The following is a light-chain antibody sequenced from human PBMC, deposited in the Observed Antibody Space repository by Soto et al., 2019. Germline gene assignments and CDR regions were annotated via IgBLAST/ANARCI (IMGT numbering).Light chain of an antibody. J-gene: IGLJ2*01. V-gene: IGLV2-14*01. CDR3: SSYTSSSTLVV. CDR2: EVS. Sequence: QSALTQPASVSGSPGQSITISCTGTSSDVGGYNYVSWYQQHPGKAPKLTIYEVSNRPSGVSNRFSGSKSGNTASLTISGLQAEDEADYYCSSYTSSSTLVVFGVGTKLTVL. CDR1: SSDVGGYNY.